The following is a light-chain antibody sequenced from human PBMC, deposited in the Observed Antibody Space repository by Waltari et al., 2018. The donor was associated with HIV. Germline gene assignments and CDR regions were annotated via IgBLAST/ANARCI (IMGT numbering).Light chain of an antibody. Sequence: QSVLTQPPSASGTPGQRVIISCSGDNSNIGRTPVSWFQQLPGTAPKLLIFTNNQRPSGFPDRFSASKSATSASLAISGLQFDDEADYYWASWDDSLNGWVFGEGTKLTVL. CDR2: TNN. V-gene: IGLV1-44*01. J-gene: IGLJ3*02. CDR1: NSNIGRTP. CDR3: ASWDDSLNGWV.